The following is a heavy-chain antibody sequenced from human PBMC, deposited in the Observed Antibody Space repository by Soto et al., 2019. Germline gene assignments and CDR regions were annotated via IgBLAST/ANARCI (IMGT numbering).Heavy chain of an antibody. D-gene: IGHD2-21*02. V-gene: IGHV3-23*01. CDR1: GFTFSSYA. Sequence: VGSLRLSCAASGFTFSSYAMSWVRQAPGKGLEWVSAISGSGGSTYYADSVKGRFTISRDNSKNTLYLQMNSLRAEDTAVYYCAKDSRCGGDCYPYYYYYGMDVWGQGTTVTVSS. CDR2: ISGSGGST. J-gene: IGHJ6*02. CDR3: AKDSRCGGDCYPYYYYYGMDV.